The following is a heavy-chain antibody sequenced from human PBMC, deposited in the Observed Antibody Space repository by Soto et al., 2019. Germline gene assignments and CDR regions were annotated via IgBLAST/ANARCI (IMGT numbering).Heavy chain of an antibody. V-gene: IGHV3-48*02. D-gene: IGHD2-8*01. CDR1: GFTFSSYS. CDR3: ARQYCTNGVCYNYFDY. Sequence: EVQLVESGGGLVQPGGSLRLSCAASGFTFSSYSMNWVRQAPGKGLEWVSYISSSSSTIYYADSVKGRFTISRDNAKNSLYLQMNSLRDEDTAVYYCARQYCTNGVCYNYFDYWGQGTLVTVSS. CDR2: ISSSSSTI. J-gene: IGHJ4*02.